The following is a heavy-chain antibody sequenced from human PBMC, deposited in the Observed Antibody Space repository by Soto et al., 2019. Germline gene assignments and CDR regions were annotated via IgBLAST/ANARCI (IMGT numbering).Heavy chain of an antibody. CDR1: GFTFSDYW. CDR2: INPDGSYT. Sequence: PGGSLRLSCAASGFTFSDYWIHWVRQTPGKELIRVSRINPDGSYTSYADSVKGRFTISRDNAKSTLYLQMNSLRAEDTAVYYCASDMTGPKDFWGQGTLVTVSS. D-gene: IGHD3-9*01. CDR3: ASDMTGPKDF. V-gene: IGHV3-74*01. J-gene: IGHJ4*02.